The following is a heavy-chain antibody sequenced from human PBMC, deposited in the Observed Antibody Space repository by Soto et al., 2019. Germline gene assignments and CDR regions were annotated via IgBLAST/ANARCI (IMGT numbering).Heavy chain of an antibody. J-gene: IGHJ3*02. CDR1: GYSFTSYW. Sequence: EVQLVQSGAEVKKPGESLKISCKGSGYSFTSYWIGWVRQMPGKGLEWMGIIYPGDSDTRYSPSFQGQVTISVDKSISTAYLQWSSLKASDTAMYYCARRSGSSRQDDAFDIWGQGTMVTVSS. V-gene: IGHV5-51*01. CDR2: IYPGDSDT. D-gene: IGHD6-13*01. CDR3: ARRSGSSRQDDAFDI.